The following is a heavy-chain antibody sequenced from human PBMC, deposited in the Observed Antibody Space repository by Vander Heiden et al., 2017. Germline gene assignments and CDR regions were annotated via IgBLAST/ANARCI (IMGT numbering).Heavy chain of an antibody. CDR2: ISSSSSYI. D-gene: IGHD5-18*01. J-gene: IGHJ3*01. CDR1: AFTFSSHS. V-gene: IGHV3-21*01. Sequence: EVQLVESGGGLVKPGGSLRLSGAASAFTFSSHSMNWVRQAPGKGLEWLSSISSSSSYIYYADSVKGRFTFSRDNAKNSLYLQMNSLRAEDTAVYYCARGPRYSYGRNDAFDFWGQGTMVTVSS. CDR3: ARGPRYSYGRNDAFDF.